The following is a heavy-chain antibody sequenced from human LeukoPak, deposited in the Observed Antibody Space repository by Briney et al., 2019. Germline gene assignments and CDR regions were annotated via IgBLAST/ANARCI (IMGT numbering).Heavy chain of an antibody. CDR2: IYSGGST. V-gene: IGHV3-66*01. CDR1: GFTVSSNY. Sequence: GGSLRLSCAASGFTVSSNYMSWVRQAPGQGLEWVSVIYSGGSTYYADSVKGRFTISRDNSKNTLYLQMNSLRAEDTAVYYCARESEAVASDAFDIWGQGTMVTVSS. D-gene: IGHD6-19*01. CDR3: ARESEAVASDAFDI. J-gene: IGHJ3*02.